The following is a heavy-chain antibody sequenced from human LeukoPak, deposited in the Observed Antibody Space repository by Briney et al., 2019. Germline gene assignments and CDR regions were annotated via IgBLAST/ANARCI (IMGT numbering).Heavy chain of an antibody. D-gene: IGHD6-13*01. CDR3: ARESSAGAVFDY. CDR1: GFTFSSYS. CDR2: ISSSSRYI. Sequence: GGSLRLSCAASGFTFSSYSMNWVRQAPGKGLEWVSSISSSSRYIYFVDSGKGRFTISRDNAKNSLYLQMNSLRAEDTAVYYCARESSAGAVFDYWGQGTLGTVSS. J-gene: IGHJ4*02. V-gene: IGHV3-21*01.